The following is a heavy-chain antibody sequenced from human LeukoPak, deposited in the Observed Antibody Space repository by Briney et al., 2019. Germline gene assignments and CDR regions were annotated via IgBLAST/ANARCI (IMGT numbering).Heavy chain of an antibody. J-gene: IGHJ4*02. Sequence: SETLSLTCAVYGGSFSGYYWSWIRQPPGKGLEWIGEINHSGSTNYNPSLKSRVTISVDTSKNQFSLKLSSVTAADTAVYYCARGPKPRPPTYYDYVWGSYRYTFDYWGQGTLVTVSS. CDR2: INHSGST. D-gene: IGHD3-16*02. CDR3: ARGPKPRPPTYYDYVWGSYRYTFDY. V-gene: IGHV4-34*01. CDR1: GGSFSGYY.